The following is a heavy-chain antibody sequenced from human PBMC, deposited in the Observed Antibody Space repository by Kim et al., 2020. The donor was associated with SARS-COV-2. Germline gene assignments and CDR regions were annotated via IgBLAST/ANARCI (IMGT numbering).Heavy chain of an antibody. CDR1: GGSISSGGYY. CDR3: ARVDTAAGIMR. J-gene: IGHJ4*02. Sequence: SETLSLTCTVSGGSISSGGYYWSWIRQHPGKGLEWIGYIYYSGSTYYNPSLKSRVTISVDTSKNQFSLKLSSVTAADTAVYYCARVDTAAGIMRWGQGTLVTVSS. V-gene: IGHV4-31*03. CDR2: IYYSGST. D-gene: IGHD6-13*01.